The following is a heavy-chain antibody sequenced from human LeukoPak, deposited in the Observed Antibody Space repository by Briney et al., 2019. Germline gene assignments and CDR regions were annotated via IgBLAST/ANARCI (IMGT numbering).Heavy chain of an antibody. D-gene: IGHD3-22*01. V-gene: IGHV3-33*06. CDR3: AKNMIVVVNADY. CDR2: IWYDGSNK. Sequence: GGSLRLSCAASGFTFSSYGMHWVRQAPGKGLEWVAVIWYDGSNKYYADSVKGRFTISRDNSKNTLYLQMNSLRAEDTAVYYCAKNMIVVVNADYWGQGTLVTVSS. J-gene: IGHJ4*02. CDR1: GFTFSSYG.